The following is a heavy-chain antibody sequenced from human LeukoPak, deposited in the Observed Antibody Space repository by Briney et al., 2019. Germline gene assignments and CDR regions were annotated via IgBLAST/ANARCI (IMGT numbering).Heavy chain of an antibody. CDR1: GYTFTIYA. V-gene: IGHV7-4-1*02. CDR2: INTNTGNP. Sequence: GASVKVSCKASGYTFTIYAMNSVRQAPGQGLEWMGWINTNTGNPTYAQGFTGRFVFSLDTSVSTAYLQISSLKAVDTAVYYCARDEHSGGYGMDVWGQGTTVTVSS. J-gene: IGHJ6*02. CDR3: ARDEHSGGYGMDV. D-gene: IGHD2-15*01.